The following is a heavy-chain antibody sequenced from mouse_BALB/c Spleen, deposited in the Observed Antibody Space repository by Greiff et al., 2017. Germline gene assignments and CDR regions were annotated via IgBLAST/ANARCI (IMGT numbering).Heavy chain of an antibody. J-gene: IGHJ3*01. CDR2: ISSGGSYT. Sequence: DVMLVESGGDLVKPGGSLKLSCAASGFTFSSYGMSWVRQTPDKRLEWVAIISSGGSYTYYPDSVKGRFTISRDNAKNTLYLQMSSLKSEDTAMYYCARHEILAWFAYWGQGTLVTVSA. CDR3: ARHEILAWFAY. CDR1: GFTFSSYG. V-gene: IGHV5-6*02.